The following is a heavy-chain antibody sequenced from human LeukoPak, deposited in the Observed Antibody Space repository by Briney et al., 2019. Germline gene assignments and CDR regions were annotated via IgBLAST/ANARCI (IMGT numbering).Heavy chain of an antibody. D-gene: IGHD2-2*01. CDR1: RFTFSSYG. J-gene: IGHJ4*02. CDR3: ARDGRYCSSTSCYDF. Sequence: QPGGSLRLSCAASRFTFSSYGTNWVRQAPGKGREWVSYISSSSSTIYYADSVKGRFTISRDNAKNSLYLQMNSLRDEDTAVYYCARDGRYCSSTSCYDFWGQGTLVTVSS. CDR2: ISSSSSTI. V-gene: IGHV3-48*02.